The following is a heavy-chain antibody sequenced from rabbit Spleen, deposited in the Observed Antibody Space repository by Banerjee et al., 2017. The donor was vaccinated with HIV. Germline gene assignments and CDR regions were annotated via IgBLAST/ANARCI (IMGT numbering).Heavy chain of an antibody. J-gene: IGHJ6*01. Sequence: QSLEESGGDLVKPGASLTLTCTASGFSFSTSYHMCWVRQAPGKGLEWIACIDTGSSGFTYFATWAQGRFTCSKTSSTTVTLQMTRLTAADTATYFCARDTSSSFSSYGMDLWGPGTLV. CDR3: ARDTSSSFSSYGMDL. V-gene: IGHV1S40*01. CDR1: GFSFSTSYH. D-gene: IGHD1-1*01. CDR2: IDTGSSGFT.